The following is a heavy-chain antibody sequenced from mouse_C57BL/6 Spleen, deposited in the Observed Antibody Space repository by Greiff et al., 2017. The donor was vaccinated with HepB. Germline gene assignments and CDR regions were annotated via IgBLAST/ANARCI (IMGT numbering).Heavy chain of an antibody. Sequence: VQLQQPGAELVKPGASVKLSCKASGYTFTSYWMHWVKQRPGQGLEWIGMIHPNCGSTNYNEKFKSKAKLTVDKSSSTAYMQLSSLTSEDSAVYYCARSRIYYYDAMDYWGQGTSVTVSS. CDR2: IHPNCGST. D-gene: IGHD1-1*01. CDR1: GYTFTSYW. V-gene: IGHV1-64*01. J-gene: IGHJ4*01. CDR3: ARSRIYYYDAMDY.